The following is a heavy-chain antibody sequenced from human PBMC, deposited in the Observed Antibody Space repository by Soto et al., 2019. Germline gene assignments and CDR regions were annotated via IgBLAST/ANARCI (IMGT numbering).Heavy chain of an antibody. Sequence: SGPTLAHPTQTLTLTCNFSGVSLTTGVGVGWIRQPPGKALEWLAIIYWNDEKLYNPSLKTRLTITKDTSKNQVVLTVTDMDPVDTATYYCAHRVNMARGPYNYFGPWGQGTLVTVSS. V-gene: IGHV2-5*01. CDR2: IYWNDEK. CDR1: GVSLTTGVG. CDR3: AHRVNMARGPYNYFGP. J-gene: IGHJ5*02. D-gene: IGHD3-10*01.